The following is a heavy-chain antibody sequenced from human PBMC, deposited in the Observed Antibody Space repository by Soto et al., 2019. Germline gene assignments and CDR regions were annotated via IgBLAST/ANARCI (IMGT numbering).Heavy chain of an antibody. V-gene: IGHV2-5*02. CDR1: GFSLTTRGVG. CDR2: IYWDDDK. J-gene: IGHJ6*03. CDR3: AHVPGSGQLLYSYYYYMDV. Sequence: QITLKESGPTLVEPTQTLTLTCTFSGFSLTTRGVGVGWIRQPPGKALEWLALIYWDDDKRYSPSLKSRLTITKDTSKNQVVLTLTNMDPVDTATYYCAHVPGSGQLLYSYYYYMDVWGKGATVAVS. D-gene: IGHD3-10*01.